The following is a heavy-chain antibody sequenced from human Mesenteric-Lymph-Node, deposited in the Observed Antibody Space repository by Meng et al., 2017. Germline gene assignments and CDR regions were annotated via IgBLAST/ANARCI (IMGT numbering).Heavy chain of an antibody. CDR1: GFIFSNYW. V-gene: IGHV3-7*01. J-gene: IGHJ5*02. CDR3: ARELGRPPRRWFDP. Sequence: GESLKISCAASGFIFSNYWMSWVRQAPGKGLEWVAIIKEDGSANYYVDSVKGRFTISRDNAKNSLYLQMNSLRAEDTAVYYCARELGRPPRRWFDPWGQGTLVTVSS. CDR2: IKEDGSAN.